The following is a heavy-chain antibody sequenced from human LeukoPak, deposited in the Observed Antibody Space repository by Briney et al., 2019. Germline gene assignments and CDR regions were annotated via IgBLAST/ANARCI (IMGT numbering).Heavy chain of an antibody. Sequence: GGSLRLSCAASGFTFSSFSMNWVRQAPGKGLEWVSYISAISSSSTYYADSVKGRFTISRDNAKNSLYLQMNSLRAEDTAVYYCARDFHRRYYDSSGYNGFDIWGQGTMVTVSS. V-gene: IGHV3-48*04. CDR3: ARDFHRRYYDSSGYNGFDI. CDR1: GFTFSSFS. CDR2: ISAISSSST. D-gene: IGHD3-22*01. J-gene: IGHJ3*02.